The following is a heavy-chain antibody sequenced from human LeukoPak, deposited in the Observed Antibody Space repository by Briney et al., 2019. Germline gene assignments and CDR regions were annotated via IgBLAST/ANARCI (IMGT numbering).Heavy chain of an antibody. CDR1: GFTFSSYG. CDR2: IWYDGSNK. J-gene: IGHJ4*02. Sequence: GGSLRLSCAASGFTFSSYGMHWVRQAPGKGLEWVAVIWYDGSNKYYADSVKGRFTISRDNSKNTLYLQMNSLRAEDTAVYYCARPLSGYSYGYPDYWGQGTLVTASS. CDR3: ARPLSGYSYGYPDY. D-gene: IGHD5-18*01. V-gene: IGHV3-33*01.